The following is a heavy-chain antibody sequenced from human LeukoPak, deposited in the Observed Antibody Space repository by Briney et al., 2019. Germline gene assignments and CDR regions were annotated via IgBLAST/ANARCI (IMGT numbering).Heavy chain of an antibody. V-gene: IGHV4-34*01. CDR2: INHSRST. CDR1: GGSFSGYY. CDR3: ARGVAFDI. J-gene: IGHJ3*02. Sequence: PSETLSLTCAVYGGSFSGYYWSWIRQPPGKGLEWIGEINHSRSTNYNPSLKSRVTISVDTSKNQFSLKLSSVTAADTAVYYCARGVAFDIWGQGTMVTVSS.